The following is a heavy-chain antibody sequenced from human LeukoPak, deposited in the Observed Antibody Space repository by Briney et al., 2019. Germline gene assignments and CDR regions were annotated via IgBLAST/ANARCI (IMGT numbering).Heavy chain of an antibody. D-gene: IGHD6-19*01. CDR1: GYTFTSYG. Sequence: ASVKVSCKASGYTFTSYGISWVRQAPGQGLEWMGWISAYNGNTNYAQKLQGRVTMTTDTSTSTAYMELRSLRSDDTAVYYCARDKEQWLVHGDFDYWGQRTLVTVSS. CDR3: ARDKEQWLVHGDFDY. CDR2: ISAYNGNT. J-gene: IGHJ4*02. V-gene: IGHV1-18*01.